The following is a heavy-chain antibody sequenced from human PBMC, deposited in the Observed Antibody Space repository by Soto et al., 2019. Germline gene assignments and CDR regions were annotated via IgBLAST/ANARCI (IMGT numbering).Heavy chain of an antibody. CDR1: GFTFSNYP. J-gene: IGHJ3*02. V-gene: IGHV3-23*01. CDR3: AKDMQWLGAFDI. D-gene: IGHD6-19*01. Sequence: EVQLLESGGGLAQPGGSLRLSCAASGFTFSNYPMSWVRQAPGKGLEWVSAISGSGDYTNYADSVRGRVTISRANSKNTLDLTMNSMRAEDTAVYYCAKDMQWLGAFDIWGQGTTVTVSS. CDR2: ISGSGDYT.